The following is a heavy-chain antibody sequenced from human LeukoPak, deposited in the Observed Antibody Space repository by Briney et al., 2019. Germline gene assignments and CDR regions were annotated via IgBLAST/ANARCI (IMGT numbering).Heavy chain of an antibody. J-gene: IGHJ4*02. CDR3: ARDVEPLGTMIVVVGYFDY. D-gene: IGHD3-22*01. CDR2: ISYDGSNK. V-gene: IGHV3-30-3*01. Sequence: GGSLRLSCAASGFTFSSYAMHWVRQAPGKGLEWVAVISYDGSNKYYADSVKGRFTISRDNSKNTLYLQMNSLRAEDTAVYYCARDVEPLGTMIVVVGYFDYWGQGTLVTVSS. CDR1: GFTFSSYA.